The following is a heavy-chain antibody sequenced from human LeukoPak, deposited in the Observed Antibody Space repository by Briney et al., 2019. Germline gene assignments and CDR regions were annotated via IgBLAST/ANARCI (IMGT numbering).Heavy chain of an antibody. Sequence: GGSLRLSCSAAGFSFSDFYMSWIRQAPGKGLEWVSLISSTSPRAISYGDSVKGRFTTSRDDAKDSLFLQMNNLRVEDTAMYYCAGHARGSYLVYWGQGILVTVSA. CDR3: AGHARGSYLVY. CDR2: ISSTSPRAI. CDR1: GFSFSDFY. V-gene: IGHV3-11*01. D-gene: IGHD6-6*01. J-gene: IGHJ4*02.